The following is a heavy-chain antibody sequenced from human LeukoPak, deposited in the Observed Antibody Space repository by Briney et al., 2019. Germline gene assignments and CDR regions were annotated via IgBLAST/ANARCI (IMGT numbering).Heavy chain of an antibody. CDR3: AREGSMTARPYVSIDY. Sequence: PSETLSLTCTVSGGPISTYYWSWIRQPAGKGLEWIGRIHTSGSTDYNPSLESRVTMSVDTSRNQFSLKLSSVTAADTAVYYCAREGSMTARPYVSIDYWGQGTLVTVSS. V-gene: IGHV4-4*07. D-gene: IGHD6-6*01. CDR2: IHTSGST. J-gene: IGHJ4*02. CDR1: GGPISTYY.